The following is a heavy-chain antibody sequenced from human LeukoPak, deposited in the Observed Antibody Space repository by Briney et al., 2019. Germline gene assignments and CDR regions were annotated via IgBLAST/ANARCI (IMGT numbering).Heavy chain of an antibody. CDR2: MSGSGGST. CDR1: GFTFSSYA. J-gene: IGHJ1*01. V-gene: IGHV3-23*01. CDR3: AKEIYGDSTGGRFQH. D-gene: IGHD4-17*01. Sequence: QPGGSLRLSCAASGFTFSSYAMSWVRQAPGKGLEWVSVMSGSGGSTYYADSVKGRFTISRDNSKNTLYLQMNSLRAEDTAVYYCAKEIYGDSTGGRFQHWGQGTLVTVSS.